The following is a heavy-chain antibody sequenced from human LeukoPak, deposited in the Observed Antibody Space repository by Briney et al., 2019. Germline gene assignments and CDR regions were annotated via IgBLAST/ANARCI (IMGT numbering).Heavy chain of an antibody. CDR3: ARGYCSGGSCPLDY. Sequence: GASVKVSCKSSGYTFTGYYMRWVRQAPGQGLEWMGWINPKSGATNYAQNFQGRVAMTRDTSISTAYVELSSLRPDDTAVYYCARGYCSGGSCPLDYWGQGTLVTVSS. V-gene: IGHV1-2*02. J-gene: IGHJ4*02. CDR2: INPKSGAT. CDR1: GYTFTGYY. D-gene: IGHD2-15*01.